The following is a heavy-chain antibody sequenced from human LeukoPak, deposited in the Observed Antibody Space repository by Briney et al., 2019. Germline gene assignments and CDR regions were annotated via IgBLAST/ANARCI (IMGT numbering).Heavy chain of an antibody. D-gene: IGHD3-22*01. CDR3: AREITRYYYDSSGYQPFDP. J-gene: IGHJ5*02. V-gene: IGHV1-18*01. CDR1: GYTFTSYG. CDR2: ISAYSGNT. Sequence: GASVKVSCKASGYTFTSYGISWVRQAPGQGLEWMGWISAYSGNTNYAQKLQGRVTMTTDTSTSTAYMELRSLRSDDTAVYYCAREITRYYYDSSGYQPFDPWGQGTLVTVSS.